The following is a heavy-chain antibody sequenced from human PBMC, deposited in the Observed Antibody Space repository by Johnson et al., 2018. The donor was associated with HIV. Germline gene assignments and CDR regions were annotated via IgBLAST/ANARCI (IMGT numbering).Heavy chain of an antibody. Sequence: VQVVESGGGVVQPGGSLRLSCAASGFTFDDYAMHWVRQATGKGLEWVSAIGTAGDTYYPGSVKGRFTISRDNAKNSLYLQMNSLRVEDTALYYCARGGLGYQNIHDPFDIWGQGTMVTVSS. V-gene: IGHV3-13*01. J-gene: IGHJ3*02. CDR1: GFTFDDYA. CDR2: IGTAGDT. D-gene: IGHD3-16*02. CDR3: ARGGLGYQNIHDPFDI.